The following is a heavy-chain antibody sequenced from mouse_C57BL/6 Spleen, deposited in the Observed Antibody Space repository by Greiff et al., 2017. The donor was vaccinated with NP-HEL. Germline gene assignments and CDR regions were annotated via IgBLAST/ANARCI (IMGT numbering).Heavy chain of an antibody. CDR1: GYTFTDYY. V-gene: IGHV1-76*01. J-gene: IGHJ4*01. CDR2: IYPGSGNT. D-gene: IGHD1-1*01. Sequence: VKLQESGAELVRPGASVKLSCKASGYTFTDYYINWVKQRPGQGLEWIARIYPGSGNTYYNEKFKGKATLTAEKSSSTAYMQLSSLTSEDSAVYFCARYSHYYGTMDYWGQGTSVTVSS. CDR3: ARYSHYYGTMDY.